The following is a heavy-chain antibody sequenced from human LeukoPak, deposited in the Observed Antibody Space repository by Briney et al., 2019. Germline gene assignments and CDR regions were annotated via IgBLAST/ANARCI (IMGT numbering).Heavy chain of an antibody. CDR1: GGSISSGGYY. V-gene: IGHV4-31*03. CDR3: ARGASHDFWSGYAARYYYYGMDV. CDR2: INHSGST. D-gene: IGHD3-3*01. J-gene: IGHJ6*02. Sequence: TSQTLSLTCTVSGGSISSGGYYWSWIRQHPGKGLEWIGEINHSGSTNYNPSLKSRVTISVDTSKNQFSLKLSSVTAADTAVYYCARGASHDFWSGYAARYYYYGMDVWGQGTTVTVSS.